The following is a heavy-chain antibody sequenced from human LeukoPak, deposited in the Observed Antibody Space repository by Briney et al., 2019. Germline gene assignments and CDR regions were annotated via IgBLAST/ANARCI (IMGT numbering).Heavy chain of an antibody. D-gene: IGHD3-3*01. Sequence: GGSLRLSREASGVMFSSYAMTWVPQAPGEGLEWVSSLSGNGGSTYNADSVKGRFTISRDNSKNTLYLQMNSLRAEDTAVYFCARAFGVITTCYFDYWGQGTLVTVSS. CDR3: ARAFGVITTCYFDY. CDR1: GVMFSSYA. J-gene: IGHJ4*02. V-gene: IGHV3-23*01. CDR2: LSGNGGST.